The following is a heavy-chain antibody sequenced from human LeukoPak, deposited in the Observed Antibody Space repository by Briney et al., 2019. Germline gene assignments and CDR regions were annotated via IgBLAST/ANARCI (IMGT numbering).Heavy chain of an antibody. J-gene: IGHJ6*03. D-gene: IGHD3-10*01. V-gene: IGHV4-59*12. CDR2: TYYSGST. CDR3: ARGMRFGELSGYYYYMDV. Sequence: PSETLSLTCTVSGGSISSYYWSWIRQPPGKGLEWIGYTYYSGSTNYNPSLKSRVTISVDTSKNQFSLKLSSVTAADTAVYYCARGMRFGELSGYYYYMDVWGKGTTVTVSS. CDR1: GGSISSYY.